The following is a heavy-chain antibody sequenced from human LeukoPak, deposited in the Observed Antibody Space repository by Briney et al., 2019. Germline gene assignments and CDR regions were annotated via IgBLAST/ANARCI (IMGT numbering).Heavy chain of an antibody. CDR3: AQARGYSFDY. CDR2: ISYDGNNK. Sequence: QPGGSLRLSCAASGFTFSGYSMNWVRQAPGKGLEWVAFISYDGNNKYYTDSVKGRFTISRDNSKKTVHLQMNSLRTEDTAMYYCAQARGYSFDYWGQGTLVTVSS. J-gene: IGHJ4*02. CDR1: GFTFSGYS. V-gene: IGHV3-30*02. D-gene: IGHD5-18*01.